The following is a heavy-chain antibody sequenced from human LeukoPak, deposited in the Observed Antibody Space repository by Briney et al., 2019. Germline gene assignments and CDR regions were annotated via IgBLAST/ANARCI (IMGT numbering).Heavy chain of an antibody. D-gene: IGHD1-26*01. CDR3: ASGSYYFDY. J-gene: IGHJ4*02. Sequence: GGSLRLSCAASGFTFSSYAMTWVRQAPGKGLEWVSTISGSGANTYYADSVKGRFTISRDNSKNTLSLQMNGLRVEDTALYYCASGSYYFDYWGQGTLVTVSS. CDR1: GFTFSSYA. CDR2: ISGSGANT. V-gene: IGHV3-23*01.